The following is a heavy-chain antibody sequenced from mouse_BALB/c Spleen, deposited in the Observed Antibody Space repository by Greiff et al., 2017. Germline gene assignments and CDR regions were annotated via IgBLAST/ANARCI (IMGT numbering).Heavy chain of an antibody. Sequence: VQLKQSGAELVRSGASVKLSCTASGFNITDYYMHWVKQRPEQGLEWIGWIDPENGDTEYAPKFQGKATMTADTSSNTAYLQLSSLTSEDTAVYYCNGEGVQMGDGNCRFDYWGQGTTLTVSS. CDR1: GFNITDYY. V-gene: IGHV14-4*02. CDR2: IDPENGDT. D-gene: IGHD2-1*01. CDR3: NGEGVQMGDGNCRFDY. J-gene: IGHJ2*01.